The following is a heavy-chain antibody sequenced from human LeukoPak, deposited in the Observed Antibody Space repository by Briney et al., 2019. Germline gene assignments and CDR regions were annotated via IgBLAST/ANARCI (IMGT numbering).Heavy chain of an antibody. CDR1: GGSISSYY. CDR3: AREAAKYSSSSVDAFDI. CDR2: IYYSGST. V-gene: IGHV4-59*12. D-gene: IGHD6-6*01. J-gene: IGHJ3*02. Sequence: PSETLSLTCTVSGGSISSYYWSWIRQPPGKGLEWIGYIYYSGSTNYNPSLKSRVTISVDTSKKQFSLKLSYVTAADTAVYYCAREAAKYSSSSVDAFDIWGQGTMVTVSS.